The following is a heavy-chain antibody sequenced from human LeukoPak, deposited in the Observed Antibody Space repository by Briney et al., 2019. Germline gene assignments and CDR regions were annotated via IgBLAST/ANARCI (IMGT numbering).Heavy chain of an antibody. Sequence: GESLKISFKGSGNSFTSYWISWVRQKPGKGLEWMGRIDPSDSYTDYSPSFQGHVTISADKSISTAYLQWSSLKASDTAMYYCARPLTGGYTPLDDWGQGTLVTVSS. CDR2: IDPSDSYT. CDR1: GNSFTSYW. J-gene: IGHJ4*02. V-gene: IGHV5-10-1*01. D-gene: IGHD3-22*01. CDR3: ARPLTGGYTPLDD.